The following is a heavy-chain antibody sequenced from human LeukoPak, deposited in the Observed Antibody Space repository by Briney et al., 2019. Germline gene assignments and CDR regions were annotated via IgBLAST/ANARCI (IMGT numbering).Heavy chain of an antibody. Sequence: GGSLRLSCAASGFTFSSYAMSWVRQAPGKGLEWVSAISGSGDSTYYADSVKGRFTISRDKSTNTLHLQMSSLRAEDTAIYYCAKEIDYDYGNYNWFDPWGQGTLVTVSS. CDR1: GFTFSSYA. D-gene: IGHD4-17*01. CDR2: ISGSGDST. CDR3: AKEIDYDYGNYNWFDP. J-gene: IGHJ5*02. V-gene: IGHV3-23*01.